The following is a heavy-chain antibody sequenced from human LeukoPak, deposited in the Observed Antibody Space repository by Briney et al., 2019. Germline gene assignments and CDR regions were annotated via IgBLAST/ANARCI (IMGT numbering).Heavy chain of an antibody. CDR2: IKQDGSVK. J-gene: IGHJ4*02. CDR3: ARIGYSSSSLDF. V-gene: IGHV3-7*03. D-gene: IGHD6-6*01. Sequence: PGGSLRLSCATSGFPFTNYCMTWVRQAPGKGLEWVANIKQDGSVKYYVDSVKGRFTISRDNAKNSLYLQMISLRAEDTAVYKCARIGYSSSSLDFWGRGTLVTVSS. CDR1: GFPFTNYC.